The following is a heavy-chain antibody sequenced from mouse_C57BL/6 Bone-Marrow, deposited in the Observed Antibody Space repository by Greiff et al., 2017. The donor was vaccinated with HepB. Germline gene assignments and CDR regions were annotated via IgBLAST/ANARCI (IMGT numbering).Heavy chain of an antibody. CDR1: GFTFSSYA. V-gene: IGHV5-4*01. Sequence: EVQLVESGGGLVKPGGSLKLSCAASGFTFSSYAMSWVRQTPEKRLEWVATISDGGSYTNYPDNVKGRFTISRDTAKNNLYLQMSELTSEDTAMYDCAGGEPTIVTTRYLDVCGRGTAVTVSA. J-gene: IGHJ1*03. CDR2: ISDGGSYT. D-gene: IGHD2-5*01. CDR3: AGGEPTIVTTRYLDV.